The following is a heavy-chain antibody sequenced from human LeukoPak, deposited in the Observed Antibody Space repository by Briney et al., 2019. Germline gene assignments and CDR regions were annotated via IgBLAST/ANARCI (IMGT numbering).Heavy chain of an antibody. J-gene: IGHJ4*02. CDR3: ASSEDRSGYYYYFDY. CDR2: ISGSGGST. V-gene: IGHV3-23*01. D-gene: IGHD3-22*01. Sequence: EGSLRLSCAASGFTFSSYAMSWVRQAPGKGLEWVSAISGSGGSTYYADSVKGRFTISRDNSKNTLYLQMNSLRDEDTAVYYCASSEDRSGYYYYFDYWDQGTLVTVSS. CDR1: GFTFSSYA.